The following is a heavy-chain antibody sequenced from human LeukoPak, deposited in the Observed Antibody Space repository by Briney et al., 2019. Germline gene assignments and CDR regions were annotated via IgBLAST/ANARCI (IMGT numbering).Heavy chain of an antibody. Sequence: SETLSLTCTVSGCSISSYYWSWLRQPPGKGLEWIGYIYYSGSTNYNPSLKSRVTISVATSKNQFSLKLSSVTAADTAVYYCARGDGDYSIWGQGTLVTVSS. D-gene: IGHD4-17*01. J-gene: IGHJ4*02. CDR1: GCSISSYY. CDR3: ARGDGDYSI. V-gene: IGHV4-59*01. CDR2: IYYSGST.